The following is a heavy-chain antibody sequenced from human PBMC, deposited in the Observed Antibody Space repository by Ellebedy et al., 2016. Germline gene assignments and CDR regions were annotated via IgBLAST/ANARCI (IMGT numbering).Heavy chain of an antibody. CDR3: ARDSSSWYYYYYGMDV. J-gene: IGHJ6*02. D-gene: IGHD6-13*01. CDR2: ISGYNGNT. Sequence: ASVKVSCKASGYTFSNYGLSWVRQAPGQGLEWMGWISGYNGNTNYAQKLQGRVTMTTDTSTSTAYMELRSLRSDDTAVYYCARDSSSWYYYYYGMDVWGQGTTVTVSS. V-gene: IGHV1-18*04. CDR1: GYTFSNYG.